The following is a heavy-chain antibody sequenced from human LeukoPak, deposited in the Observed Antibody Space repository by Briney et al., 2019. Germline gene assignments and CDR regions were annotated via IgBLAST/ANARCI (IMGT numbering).Heavy chain of an antibody. CDR2: IYTSGST. J-gene: IGHJ4*02. V-gene: IGHV4-4*07. Sequence: SETLSLTCTVSGGSISSYYWSWIRQPAGKGPEWIGRIYTSGSTNYNPSLKSRVTISVDTSKNQFSLKLSSVTAADTAVYYCARLYYDFWSGYYEGVDYWGQGTLVTVSS. D-gene: IGHD3-3*01. CDR1: GGSISSYY. CDR3: ARLYYDFWSGYYEGVDY.